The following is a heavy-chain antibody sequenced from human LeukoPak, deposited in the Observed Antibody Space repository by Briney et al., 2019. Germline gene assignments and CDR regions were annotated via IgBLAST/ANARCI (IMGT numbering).Heavy chain of an antibody. J-gene: IGHJ4*02. V-gene: IGHV4-59*08. CDR3: ARRAYSSSWYESYFDY. CDR1: GGSISSYY. CDR2: IYYSGST. D-gene: IGHD6-13*01. Sequence: PSETLSLTCTVSGGSISSYYWSWIRQPPGKGLEWIGYIYYSGSTNYNPSLKSRVTISVDTSKNQFSLKLSPVTAADTAVYYCARRAYSSSWYESYFDYWGQGTLVTVSS.